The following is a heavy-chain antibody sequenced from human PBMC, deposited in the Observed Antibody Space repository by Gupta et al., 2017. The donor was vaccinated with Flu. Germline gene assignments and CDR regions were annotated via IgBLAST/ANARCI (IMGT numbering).Heavy chain of an antibody. CDR2: IYYSGST. D-gene: IGHD2-15*01. Sequence: EWIGYIYYSGSTYYNPSLKSRVTISVDTSKNQFSLKLSSVTAADTAVYYCARALKVTKYCSGGSCYPGGIENWGQGTLVTVSS. V-gene: IGHV4-31*02. J-gene: IGHJ4*02. CDR3: ARALKVTKYCSGGSCYPGGIEN.